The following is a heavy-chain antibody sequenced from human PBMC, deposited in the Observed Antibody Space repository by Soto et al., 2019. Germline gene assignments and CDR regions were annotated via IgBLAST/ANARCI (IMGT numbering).Heavy chain of an antibody. J-gene: IGHJ4*02. CDR2: IYYSGST. CDR1: GGSISSSSYY. V-gene: IGHV4-39*01. Sequence: QLQLQESGPGLVKPSETLSLTCTVSGGSISSSSYYWGWIRQPPRKGLVWIGSIYYSGSTYYNLSLKSRATISVDTSKNQSSLKRSSVTAADTAVYYCARLGGGYSYGYVGYWGQGTLVTVSS. CDR3: ARLGGGYSYGYVGY. D-gene: IGHD5-18*01.